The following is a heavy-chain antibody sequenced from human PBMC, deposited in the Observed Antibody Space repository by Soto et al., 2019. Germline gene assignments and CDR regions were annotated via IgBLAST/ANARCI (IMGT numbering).Heavy chain of an antibody. D-gene: IGHD3-9*01. J-gene: IGHJ5*02. CDR3: ARDPRRVRYSSKAGRWFDP. V-gene: IGHV3-11*01. CDR1: GFTLSDYY. Sequence: PGGSLRLSCAASGFTLSDYYMSWIRQAPGKGLEWVSYISSSGSTIYYADSVKGRFTISRDNAKNSLYLQMNSLRAEDTAVYYCARDPRRVRYSSKAGRWFDPWGQGTLVTVSS. CDR2: ISSSGSTI.